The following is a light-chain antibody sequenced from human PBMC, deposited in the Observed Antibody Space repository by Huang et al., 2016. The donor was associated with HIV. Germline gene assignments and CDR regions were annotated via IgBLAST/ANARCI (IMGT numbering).Light chain of an antibody. V-gene: IGKV3-11*01. CDR2: DTS. CDR3: QQRSTWPLT. Sequence: EVMLTQSPSILSLSLGGTGTISCKASQSVGSYVAWYQQRPGQSPRLLLYDTSNRAAGIPTRFSGRGSGTDFTLTISGLESGDLGVFYCQQRSTWPLTFGGGPRWR. CDR1: QSVGSY. J-gene: IGKJ4*01.